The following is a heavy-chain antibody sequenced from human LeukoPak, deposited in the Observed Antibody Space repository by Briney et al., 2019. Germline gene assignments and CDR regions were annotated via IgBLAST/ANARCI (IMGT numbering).Heavy chain of an antibody. J-gene: IGHJ4*02. CDR3: AKDPALRAKYYYDY. CDR1: GFTFSSYA. V-gene: IGHV3-23*01. Sequence: GGSLRLSCAASGFTFSSYARSWVRQAPGKGLEWVSAISGSGGSTYYADSVKGRFTISRDNSKNTLYLQMNSLRAEDTAVYYCAKDPALRAKYYYDYWGQGTLVTVSS. D-gene: IGHD2/OR15-2a*01. CDR2: ISGSGGST.